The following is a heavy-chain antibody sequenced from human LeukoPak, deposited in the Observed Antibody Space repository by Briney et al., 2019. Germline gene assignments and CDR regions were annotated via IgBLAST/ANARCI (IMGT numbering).Heavy chain of an antibody. CDR3: ARDVWTGVAVSDY. D-gene: IGHD6-19*01. CDR2: IEEDGSIQ. V-gene: IGHV3-7*01. Sequence: GGSLRLSCVASGFTFSSYWMTWVRQAPGKGREWLANIEEDGSIQYYLDSVRGRFTISRDNAKTSVYLQLNSLRADDTAVYYCARDVWTGVAVSDYWGQGTLVTVSS. CDR1: GFTFSSYW. J-gene: IGHJ4*02.